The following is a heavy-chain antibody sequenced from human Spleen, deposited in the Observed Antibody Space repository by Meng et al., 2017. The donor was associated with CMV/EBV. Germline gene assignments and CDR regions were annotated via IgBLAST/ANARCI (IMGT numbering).Heavy chain of an antibody. Sequence: ASVKVSCKASGYTFTDHYMHWVRQAPGQGLEWMGWINPNSGGTNYAQKFQGRVTMTRDTSISTAYMELSRLRSDDTAVYYCARATDVAAAIDIWGQGTMVTVSS. D-gene: IGHD6-13*01. V-gene: IGHV1-2*02. CDR1: GYTFTDHY. CDR3: ARATDVAAAIDI. J-gene: IGHJ3*02. CDR2: INPNSGGT.